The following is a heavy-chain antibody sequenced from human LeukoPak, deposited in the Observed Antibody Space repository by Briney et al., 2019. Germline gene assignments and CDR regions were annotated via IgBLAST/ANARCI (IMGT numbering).Heavy chain of an antibody. CDR1: GGSISSGYY. V-gene: IGHV4-38-2*02. D-gene: IGHD6-19*01. Sequence: SETLSLTCTVSGGSISSGYYWGWIRQPPGKGLEWIGSIYHSGSTYYNPSLKSRVTISVDTSKNQFSLKLSSVTAADTAVYYCARAGSGYSGPFDPWGQGTLVTVSS. CDR2: IYHSGST. J-gene: IGHJ5*02. CDR3: ARAGSGYSGPFDP.